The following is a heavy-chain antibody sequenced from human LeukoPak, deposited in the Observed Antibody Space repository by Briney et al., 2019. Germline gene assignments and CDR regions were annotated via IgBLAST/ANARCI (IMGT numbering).Heavy chain of an antibody. Sequence: GGSLRLSCAASGFTFSSYWMSWVRQAPGKGLEWVANIKQDGSEKYYVDSVKGRFTISRDNAKNSLYLQMNSLRAEDTAVYYCARVGYSSSWLAFDYWGQGTLVTVSS. CDR1: GFTFSSYW. CDR2: IKQDGSEK. J-gene: IGHJ4*02. D-gene: IGHD6-13*01. V-gene: IGHV3-7*01. CDR3: ARVGYSSSWLAFDY.